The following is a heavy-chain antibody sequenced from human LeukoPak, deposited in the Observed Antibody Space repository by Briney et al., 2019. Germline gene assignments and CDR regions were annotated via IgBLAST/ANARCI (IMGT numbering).Heavy chain of an antibody. D-gene: IGHD3-10*01. V-gene: IGHV4-59*01. J-gene: IGHJ5*02. CDR1: GGSISSKY. CDR2: IDYSGST. CDR3: ARYVCGSGSDYNWFEP. Sequence: PSWTLPLTCTVSGGSISSKYLRWLRQPPGKGLEWMGYIDYSGSTNYNPSLMSRGSISVDTTKKQLSLRLSSVTAVETAVYYCARYVCGSGSDYNWFEPWGQGTLVTVSS.